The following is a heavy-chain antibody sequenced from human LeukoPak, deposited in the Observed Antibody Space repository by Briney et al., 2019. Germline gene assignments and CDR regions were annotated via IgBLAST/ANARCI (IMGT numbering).Heavy chain of an antibody. D-gene: IGHD3-10*01. CDR2: ISAYNGNT. Sequence: DSVKVSCKASGYTFTSYGISWVRQAPGQGLEWMGWISAYNGNTNYAQKLQGRVTMTTDTSTSTAYMELRSLRSDDTAVYYCARDRGAYPGDAFDIWGQGTMVTVSS. J-gene: IGHJ3*02. CDR3: ARDRGAYPGDAFDI. V-gene: IGHV1-18*01. CDR1: GYTFTSYG.